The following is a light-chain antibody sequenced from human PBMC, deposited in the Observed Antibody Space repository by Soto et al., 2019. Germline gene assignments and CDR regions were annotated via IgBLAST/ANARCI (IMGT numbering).Light chain of an antibody. CDR2: DVN. J-gene: IGLJ2*01. CDR1: SSDIGGYNF. Sequence: QSALTQPRSVSGSPGQSVTISCTGTSSDIGGYNFVSWYQQHPGKAPKLIIYDVNKRPSGVPDRFSGSKSGNTASLTISGLQAEDETDYYCCSYADNYFVVFGGGTQLTVL. V-gene: IGLV2-11*01. CDR3: CSYADNYFVV.